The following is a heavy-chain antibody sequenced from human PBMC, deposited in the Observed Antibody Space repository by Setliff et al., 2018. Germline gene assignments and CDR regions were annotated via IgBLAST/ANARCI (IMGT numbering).Heavy chain of an antibody. CDR3: ARQPYSTTYYYYYYMDV. CDR1: GGSISSGSNY. Sequence: SETLSLTCTVSGGSISSGSNYWSWIRQPAGRGLEWIGHIDPSGNTNYHPSLKSRVTISGDTSKNQFSLNLNSVTAADTAVYYCARQPYSTTYYYYYYMDVWGKGTTVTVSS. D-gene: IGHD6-13*01. J-gene: IGHJ6*03. CDR2: IDPSGNT. V-gene: IGHV4-61*09.